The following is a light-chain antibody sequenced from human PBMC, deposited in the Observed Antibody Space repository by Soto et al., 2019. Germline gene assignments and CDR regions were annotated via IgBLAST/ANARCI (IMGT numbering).Light chain of an antibody. CDR3: QQSYSSPRT. CDR2: DAS. CDR1: QSISTY. V-gene: IGKV1-39*01. J-gene: IGKJ1*01. Sequence: DIQMTQSPSSLSASAGDRVTITCRASQSISTYLNWYQQKPGKAPNLLIYDASRLQSGVPSRFSGSGSGTDFTLTISSLQPEDFATYYCQQSYSSPRTFGQGTKVEMK.